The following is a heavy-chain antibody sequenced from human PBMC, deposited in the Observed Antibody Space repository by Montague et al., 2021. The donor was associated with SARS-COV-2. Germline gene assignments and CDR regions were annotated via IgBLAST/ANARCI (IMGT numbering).Heavy chain of an antibody. V-gene: IGHV4-34*01. D-gene: IGHD3-3*01. CDR3: ARGSSFVTIFGVVITDPPFDY. CDR1: GGSFSGYY. J-gene: IGHJ4*02. Sequence: SETLSLTCAVYGGSFSGYYWSWIRQPPGKGLEWIGEINHSGSTNXXPSLKSRVTISVDTSKNQFSLKLSSVTAADTAVYYCARGSSFVTIFGVVITDPPFDYWGQGTLVTVSS. CDR2: INHSGST.